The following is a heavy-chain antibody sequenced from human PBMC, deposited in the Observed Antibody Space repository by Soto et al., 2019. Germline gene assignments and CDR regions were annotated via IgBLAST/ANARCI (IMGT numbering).Heavy chain of an antibody. CDR1: GFSFSTNGVG. V-gene: IGHV2-5*02. CDR3: AYRFLSGVGDY. D-gene: IGHD3-3*01. Sequence: QITLKESGPTLVKPTQTLTLTCTFSGFSFSTNGVGVAWIRQPPGGALEWLALIYWDDDKKYNPSLRSRLSITRDTSKKPVLFTMSNMDPVETATYYCAYRFLSGVGDYWGPGTLVTVSS. J-gene: IGHJ4*02. CDR2: IYWDDDK.